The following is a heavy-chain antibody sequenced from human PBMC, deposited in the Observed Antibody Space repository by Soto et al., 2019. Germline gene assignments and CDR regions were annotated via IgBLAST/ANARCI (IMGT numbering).Heavy chain of an antibody. V-gene: IGHV1-8*01. CDR3: ARGINYYDSGDDAFDI. Sequence: QVQLVQSGAEVKKPGASVKVSCKASGYTFTSYDINWVRQATGSGLEWMGWMNPNSGNTGYAQKFQVRGTSTRTPSMSTAYMELSSLRSEDTAVYYCARGINYYDSGDDAFDIWGQGTMVTVSS. CDR1: GYTFTSYD. J-gene: IGHJ3*02. D-gene: IGHD3-10*01. CDR2: MNPNSGNT.